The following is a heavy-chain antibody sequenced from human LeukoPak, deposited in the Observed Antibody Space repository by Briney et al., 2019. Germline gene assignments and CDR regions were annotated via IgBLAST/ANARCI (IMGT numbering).Heavy chain of an antibody. Sequence: ASVKVSCKASGGTFSSYAISWVRQAPGQGLEWMGGIIPIFGTANYAQKFQGRVTITTDESTSTAYMELSSLRSEDTAVYYCARGPYDFWRVYYMDVWGKGTTVTVSS. V-gene: IGHV1-69*05. CDR2: IIPIFGTA. J-gene: IGHJ6*03. CDR1: GGTFSSYA. CDR3: ARGPYDFWRVYYMDV. D-gene: IGHD3-3*01.